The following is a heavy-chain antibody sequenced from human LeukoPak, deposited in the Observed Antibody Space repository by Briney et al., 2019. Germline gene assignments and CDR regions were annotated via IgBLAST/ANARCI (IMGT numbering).Heavy chain of an antibody. CDR1: GFTFSSYA. J-gene: IGHJ6*02. Sequence: PGRSLRLSCAASGFTFSSYAMHWVRQAPGKGLEWVAGISYDGSNKYYADSVKGRFTISRDNSKNTLYLQMNSLRAEDTAVYYCARAVAGPWDYYYGMDVWGQGTTVTVS. CDR3: ARAVAGPWDYYYGMDV. D-gene: IGHD6-19*01. V-gene: IGHV3-30-3*01. CDR2: ISYDGSNK.